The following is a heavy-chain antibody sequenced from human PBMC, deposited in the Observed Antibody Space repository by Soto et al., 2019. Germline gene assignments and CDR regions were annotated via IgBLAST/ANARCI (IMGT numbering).Heavy chain of an antibody. CDR2: ISGSGGST. CDR3: AKDGYYYDSSGYYSPYYYGMDV. D-gene: IGHD3-22*01. J-gene: IGHJ6*02. Sequence: PGGSLRLSCAASGFTFSSYAMSWVRQAPGKGLEWVSAISGSGGSTYYADPVKGRFTISRDNSKNTLYLQMNSLRAEDTAVYYCAKDGYYYDSSGYYSPYYYGMDVWGQGTTVTVSS. V-gene: IGHV3-23*01. CDR1: GFTFSSYA.